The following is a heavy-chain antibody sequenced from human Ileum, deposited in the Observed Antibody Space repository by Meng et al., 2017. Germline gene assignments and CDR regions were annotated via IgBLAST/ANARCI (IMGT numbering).Heavy chain of an antibody. Sequence: QLQQSGPGLLKPSQTPSLTWAISGDSVSGNSGAWNWIRQSPSRGLECLGRTYYKSKWYNEYAESVKSRITISPDTSKNQFSLQLNSVTPEDTAVYYCARGWAAAGFDYWGQGTLVTVSS. D-gene: IGHD6-13*01. CDR1: GDSVSGNSGA. CDR2: TYYKSKWYN. J-gene: IGHJ4*02. CDR3: ARGWAAAGFDY. V-gene: IGHV6-1*01.